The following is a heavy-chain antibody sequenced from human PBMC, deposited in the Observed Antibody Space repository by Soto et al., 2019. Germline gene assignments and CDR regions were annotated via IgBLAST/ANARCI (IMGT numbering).Heavy chain of an antibody. Sequence: GGSLRLSCAASGFTFSSYAMHWVRQAPGKGLEWVAVISYDGSNKYYADSVKGRFTISRDNSKDTLYLQMNSLRAEDTAVYYCARDKTPYFDSFLDYWGQGPLVTVYS. CDR1: GFTFSSYA. D-gene: IGHD3-9*01. V-gene: IGHV3-30-3*01. CDR3: ARDKTPYFDSFLDY. CDR2: ISYDGSNK. J-gene: IGHJ4*02.